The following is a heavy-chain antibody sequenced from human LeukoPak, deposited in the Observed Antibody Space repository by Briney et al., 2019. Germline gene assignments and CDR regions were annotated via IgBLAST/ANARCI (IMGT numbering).Heavy chain of an antibody. CDR1: GYTFTSYG. CDR2: ISGYNGNT. V-gene: IGHV1-18*01. Sequence: ASVKVSCKASGYTFTSYGISWVRQAPGKGLEWMGWISGYNGNTNYAQKLQGRVTMTTDTSTSTVYMELRSLRSDDTAVYYCATNILVRDIINWFDPWGQGTLVTVSS. CDR3: ATNILVRDIINWFDP. D-gene: IGHD3-10*01. J-gene: IGHJ5*02.